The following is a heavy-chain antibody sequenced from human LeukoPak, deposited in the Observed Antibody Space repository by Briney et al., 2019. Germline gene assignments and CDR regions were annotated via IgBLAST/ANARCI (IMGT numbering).Heavy chain of an antibody. Sequence: GGSLRLSCAASGFTFSSYSMNWVRQAPGKGLEWVSYISSSSTIYYADSVKGRFTISRDNAKNSLYLQMNSLRAEDTAVYYCAPERGYGDYVYFDYWGQGTLVTVSS. CDR3: APERGYGDYVYFDY. CDR1: GFTFSSYS. D-gene: IGHD4-17*01. V-gene: IGHV3-48*01. CDR2: ISSSSTI. J-gene: IGHJ4*02.